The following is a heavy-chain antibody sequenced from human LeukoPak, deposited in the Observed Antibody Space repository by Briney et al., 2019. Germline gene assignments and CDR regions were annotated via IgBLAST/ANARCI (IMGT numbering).Heavy chain of an antibody. V-gene: IGHV4-4*09. CDR2: IHSDGTT. CDR3: ARLNFRGGEALHFDS. J-gene: IGHJ4*02. CDR1: GGSLTNYY. Sequence: SETLSLTCSVSGGSLTNYYWGWIRQPPGKGLEFIGYIHSDGTTNYDSSLQSRVAISLDTSKIQFSLRLYSVTAADTALYFCARLNFRGGEALHFDSWGQGTMVTVSS. D-gene: IGHD3-16*01.